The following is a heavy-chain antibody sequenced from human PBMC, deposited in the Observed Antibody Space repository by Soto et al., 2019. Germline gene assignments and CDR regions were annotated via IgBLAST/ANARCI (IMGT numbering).Heavy chain of an antibody. V-gene: IGHV4-39*01. CDR3: ARHFVAVVIKGWGY. CDR1: GVSIDRSNYY. CDR2: TYYSGNA. Sequence: SETLSLTCNVSGVSIDRSNYYWDWLRQPPGKGLEWIGTTYYSGNAYYNPSLKSRVSMSVDTSKNQFSLKLVSVTAADTAVYYCARHFVAVVIKGWGYWGQGTLVTVSS. J-gene: IGHJ4*02. D-gene: IGHD3-10*01.